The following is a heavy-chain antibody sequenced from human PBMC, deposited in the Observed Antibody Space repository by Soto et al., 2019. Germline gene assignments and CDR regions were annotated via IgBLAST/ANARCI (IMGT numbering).Heavy chain of an antibody. CDR1: GYTFTSYG. Sequence: QVQLVQSGAEVKKPGASVKVSCKASGYTFTSYGISWVRQAPGQGLEWMGWISAYNGNTNYAQKLQGRVTMTTDTSXSXXYMELRSLRSDDTAVYYCARDQRLGFRPDSSGYTYWGQGTLVTVSS. J-gene: IGHJ4*02. CDR3: ARDQRLGFRPDSSGYTY. CDR2: ISAYNGNT. V-gene: IGHV1-18*01. D-gene: IGHD3-22*01.